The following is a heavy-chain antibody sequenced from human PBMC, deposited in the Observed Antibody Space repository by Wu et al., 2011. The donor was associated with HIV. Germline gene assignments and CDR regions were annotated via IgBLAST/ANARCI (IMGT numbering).Heavy chain of an antibody. D-gene: IGHD4-17*01. V-gene: IGHV1-69*15. CDR1: GGPFSNYA. Sequence: QVQLVQSGAEVKKPGSSVKVSCKPSGGPFSNYAMSWLRQAPGQGLEWMGRITPVLNTVDYAQKFQSRVTITADESTSTVYVELRGLRSEDTAVYYCATLGDYGEVDYWGQGTLVIVSS. CDR3: ATLGDYGEVDY. CDR2: ITPVLNTV. J-gene: IGHJ4*02.